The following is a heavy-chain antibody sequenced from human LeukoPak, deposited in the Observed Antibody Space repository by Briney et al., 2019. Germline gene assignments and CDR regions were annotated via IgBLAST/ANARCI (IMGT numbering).Heavy chain of an antibody. CDR1: GFRFSSYW. J-gene: IGHJ4*02. CDR3: ARDGMPFDW. Sequence: GGSLRLSCAASGFRFSSYWMSWVRQAPGKGLEWVANINQDGTEKYYVDSVKGRFTISRDNAKNSLSLQMNSLRVEDAAVYYCARDGMPFDWWGQGNLVTVSS. D-gene: IGHD1-1*01. V-gene: IGHV3-7*04. CDR2: INQDGTEK.